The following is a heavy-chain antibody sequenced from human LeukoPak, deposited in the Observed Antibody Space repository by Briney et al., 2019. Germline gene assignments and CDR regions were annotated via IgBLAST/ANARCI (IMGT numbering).Heavy chain of an antibody. CDR3: ARYSGSYHGFDY. V-gene: IGHV3-7*04. J-gene: IGHJ4*02. Sequence: GGSLRLSCAASGFTFSNYWMTWVRQAPGKGLEWVANIKQDGSEKYYVDSVRGRFTISRDSAKNSLDLQMNSLRAEDTAVYYCARYSGSYHGFDYWGQGTLVTVSS. CDR1: GFTFSNYW. D-gene: IGHD1-26*01. CDR2: IKQDGSEK.